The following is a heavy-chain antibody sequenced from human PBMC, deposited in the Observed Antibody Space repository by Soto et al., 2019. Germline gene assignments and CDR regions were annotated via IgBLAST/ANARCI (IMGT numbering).Heavy chain of an antibody. J-gene: IGHJ4*02. CDR2: IYYSGST. CDR1: GGSISSYY. Sequence: SETLSLTCTVSGGSISSYYWSWIRQPPGKGLEWIGYIYYSGSTNYNPSLKSRVTISVDTSKNQFSLKLSSVTAADTAVYYCAREGSYYDSSGYYRYFDYWGQGTLVTVSS. CDR3: AREGSYYDSSGYYRYFDY. D-gene: IGHD3-22*01. V-gene: IGHV4-59*12.